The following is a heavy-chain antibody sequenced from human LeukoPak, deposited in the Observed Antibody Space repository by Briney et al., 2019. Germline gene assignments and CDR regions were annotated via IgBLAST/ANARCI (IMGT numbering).Heavy chain of an antibody. D-gene: IGHD3-22*01. V-gene: IGHV4-39*01. J-gene: IGHJ4*02. CDR1: GGSISSSSYY. Sequence: SETLSLTCTVSGGSISSSSYYWGWIRQPPGKGLEWIGSIYYSGSTYYNPSLKSRVTISVDTSKNQFSLKLTSVTAADTAVYYCARLGDSSGHFDYWGQGTLVTVSS. CDR3: ARLGDSSGHFDY. CDR2: IYYSGST.